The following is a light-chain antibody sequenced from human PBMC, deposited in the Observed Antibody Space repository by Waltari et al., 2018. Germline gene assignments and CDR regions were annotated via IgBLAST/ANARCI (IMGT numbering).Light chain of an antibody. CDR1: SGSVSFTSY. CDR2: KAN. J-gene: IGLJ3*02. V-gene: IGLV8-61*01. Sequence: HTVVTQEPSLSVSPGGTVTLTCALSSGSVSFTSYAPWYQQTPGHPPRTLMYKANSRSSGVPDRFSGSILGNKAALTITGAQAEDESDYYCALYMGSGIWVFGGGTKLTVL. CDR3: ALYMGSGIWV.